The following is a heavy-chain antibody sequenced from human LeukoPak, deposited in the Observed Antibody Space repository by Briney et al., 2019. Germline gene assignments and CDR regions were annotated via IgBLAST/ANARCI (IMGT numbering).Heavy chain of an antibody. V-gene: IGHV4-59*01. D-gene: IGHD3-10*01. CDR1: GGSISSYY. CDR2: ISYSGSA. CDR3: TKGRGI. Sequence: SETLSLTCTVSGGSISSYYWSWIRQPPGKGLEWIGYISYSGSADYNPSLKSRVTISVDTSKNQFSLKLSSVTAADTAVYYCTKGRGIWGQGTLVTVSS. J-gene: IGHJ4*02.